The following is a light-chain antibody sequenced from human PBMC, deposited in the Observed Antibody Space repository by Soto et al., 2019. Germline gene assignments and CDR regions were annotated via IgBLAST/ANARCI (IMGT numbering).Light chain of an antibody. CDR3: SSYTSSSTVV. J-gene: IGLJ2*01. CDR1: SSDVGGYKY. V-gene: IGLV2-14*01. CDR2: EVS. Sequence: QSALTQPASVSGSPGQSITISCTGTSSDVGGYKYVSWYQQHPGKVPKLMIYEVSNRPSGVSNRFSGSKSGDTASLTISGLQPEDEADYYCSSYTSSSTVVFSGGTKLTVL.